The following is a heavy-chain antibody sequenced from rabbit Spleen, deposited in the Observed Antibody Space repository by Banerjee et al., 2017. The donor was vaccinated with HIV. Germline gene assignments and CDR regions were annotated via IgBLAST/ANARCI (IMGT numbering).Heavy chain of an antibody. D-gene: IGHD8-1*01. CDR2: IDAGSSGFT. Sequence: LQESGGGLFQPGGSLTLTCKASGLDFSSSYWTCWVRQAPGKGLEWIACIDAGSSGFTYSATWAKGRFTISKTSSTTVTLQMTSLTAADTATYFCARDTGSSFSSYGMDLWGQGTLVTVS. J-gene: IGHJ6*01. V-gene: IGHV1S45*01. CDR3: ARDTGSSFSSYGMDL. CDR1: GLDFSSSYW.